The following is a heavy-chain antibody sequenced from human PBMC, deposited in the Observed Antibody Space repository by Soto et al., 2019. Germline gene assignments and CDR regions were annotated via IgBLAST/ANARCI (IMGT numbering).Heavy chain of an antibody. D-gene: IGHD3-16*01. V-gene: IGHV5-51*01. CDR2: IYPGDSDT. CDR1: GYSFSTHW. J-gene: IGHJ4*02. Sequence: EVQLVQSGAEVKYPGESLKISCRASGYSFSTHWIAWVRQMPGKGPEWLGIIYPGDSDTRYSPSFEGQVTISADKSITTASLERRGLWASDTAMYFCARSQFDYIWGSSGYFDYWGQGTLVTVTS. CDR3: ARSQFDYIWGSSGYFDY.